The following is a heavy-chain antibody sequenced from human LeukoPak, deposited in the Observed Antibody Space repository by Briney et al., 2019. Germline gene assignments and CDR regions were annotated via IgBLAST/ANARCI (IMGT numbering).Heavy chain of an antibody. D-gene: IGHD2-15*01. J-gene: IGHJ4*02. Sequence: PGGSLRLSCAASGFTFSSFALHWVRQTPGEGLEWVAHISYDGSNEYYADSVKGRYTISRDNPKNTLNLQMNSLRAEDTAVYYCARSYCSGLSCYLFDYWGQGTLVAVSS. V-gene: IGHV3-30*04. CDR2: ISYDGSNE. CDR3: ARSYCSGLSCYLFDY. CDR1: GFTFSSFA.